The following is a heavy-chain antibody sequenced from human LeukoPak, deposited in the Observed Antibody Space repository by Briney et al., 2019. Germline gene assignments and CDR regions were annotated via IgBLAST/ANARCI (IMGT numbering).Heavy chain of an antibody. D-gene: IGHD3-3*01. CDR1: GFTLSNAW. CDR2: IKSKTDGGTT. Sequence: GGSLRLSCAASGFTLSNAWMSWVRQAPGEGLEWVGRIKSKTDGGTTDYAAPVKGRFTISRDDSKNTLYLQMNSLKTEDTTVYYCTTDTADDFWSGYSQYYFDYWGQGTLVTVSS. CDR3: TTDTADDFWSGYSQYYFDY. J-gene: IGHJ4*02. V-gene: IGHV3-15*01.